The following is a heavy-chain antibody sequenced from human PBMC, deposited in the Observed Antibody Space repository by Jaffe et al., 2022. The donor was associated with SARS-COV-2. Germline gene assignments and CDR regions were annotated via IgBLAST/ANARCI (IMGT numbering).Heavy chain of an antibody. CDR3: ARDRGGSYYYMDV. CDR1: GYTFTTHA. J-gene: IGHJ6*03. V-gene: IGHV1-3*01. CDR2: INAGSGNT. Sequence: QVQLVQSGAGVERPGASVKVSCKASGYTFTTHAMHWVRQAPGQRLEWMGWINAGSGNTKYSQKFQGRVTITRDTSASTAYMELSSLRSEDTAVYYCARDRGGSYYYMDVWGKGTTVTVSS. D-gene: IGHD3-10*01.